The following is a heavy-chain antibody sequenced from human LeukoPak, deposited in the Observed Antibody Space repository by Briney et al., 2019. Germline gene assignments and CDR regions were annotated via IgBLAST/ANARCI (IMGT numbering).Heavy chain of an antibody. J-gene: IGHJ6*03. CDR1: GFTFSSYA. CDR3: ARVENTAMAYYYYYYMDV. CDR2: ISYDGSNK. V-gene: IGHV3-30*04. Sequence: GGSLRLSCAASGFTFSSYAMHWVRQAPGKGLEWVAVISYDGSNKYYADSVKGRFTISRDNSKNTLYLQMNSLRAEDTAVYYCARVENTAMAYYYYYYMDVWGKGTTVTVSS. D-gene: IGHD5-18*01.